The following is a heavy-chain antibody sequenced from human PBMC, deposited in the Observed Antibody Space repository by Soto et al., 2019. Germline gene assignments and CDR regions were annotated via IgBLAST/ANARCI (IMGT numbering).Heavy chain of an antibody. J-gene: IGHJ4*02. V-gene: IGHV4-30-4*01. CDR3: ARGERWLQFSANY. CDR2: IYYSGST. CDR1: GGSINSADYF. D-gene: IGHD5-12*01. Sequence: SETLSLTCSVSGGSINSADYFWSWVRQPPGKGLEYIGYIYYSGSTYYNPSLKSRVTISMDTSKNQLSLRLTSVTAADPAVYYCARGERWLQFSANYWGQGTLVTVSS.